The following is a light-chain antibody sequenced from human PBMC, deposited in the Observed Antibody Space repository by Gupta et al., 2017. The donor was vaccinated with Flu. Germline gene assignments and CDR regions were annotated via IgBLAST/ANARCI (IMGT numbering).Light chain of an antibody. CDR2: DVS. CDR3: QRFYQYPVT. Sequence: PSSLSASVGDRVAMTCRASQSISACLAWYQQKAGKGPKLLIYDVSNLDTGVPSRFSGSGSGTEFTLTISSLQPEDFGIYYCQRFYQYPVTFGGGTQLEIK. J-gene: IGKJ4*01. V-gene: IGKV1-5*01. CDR1: QSISAC.